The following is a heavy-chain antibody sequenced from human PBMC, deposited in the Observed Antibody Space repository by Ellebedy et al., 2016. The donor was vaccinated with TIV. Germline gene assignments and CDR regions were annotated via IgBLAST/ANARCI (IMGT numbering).Heavy chain of an antibody. J-gene: IGHJ4*02. CDR2: TYYRSKWYN. Sequence: MPSETLSLTCAISGDSVSSNSAIWNWIRQSPSRGLEWLGRTYYRSKWYNDYAVSVESRITINPDTSKNQFSLQLDSVTPEDTAIYYCAVTTNYFAYWGQGTLVTVSS. V-gene: IGHV6-1*01. D-gene: IGHD1-14*01. CDR3: AVTTNYFAY. CDR1: GDSVSSNSAI.